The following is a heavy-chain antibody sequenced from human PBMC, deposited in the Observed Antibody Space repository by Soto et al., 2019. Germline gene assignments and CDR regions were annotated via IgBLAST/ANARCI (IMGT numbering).Heavy chain of an antibody. CDR1: GYAFGDYA. Sequence: QIHLVQSGPEVKKPGASVKVSCKASGYAFGDYAVTWVRQAPGRGVGWMGWSSAYDGKAYYEEKFQARVTMTTDTSTTTYYIELRSQRSDDTALYFCALSQLDFWGQGTMVTVSS. V-gene: IGHV1-18*01. CDR3: ALSQLDF. J-gene: IGHJ6*02. CDR2: SSAYDGKA.